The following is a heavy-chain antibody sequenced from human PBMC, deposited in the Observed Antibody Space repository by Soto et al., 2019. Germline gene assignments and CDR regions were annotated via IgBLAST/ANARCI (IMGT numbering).Heavy chain of an antibody. Sequence: SETLSLTCAVYGGSFSGYYWSWIRQPPGKGPEWIGEINHSGSTNYNPSLKSRVTISVDTSKNQFSLKLSSVTAADTAVYYCATAGIDYDILTGYYLGGYYFDYWGQGTLVTV. J-gene: IGHJ4*02. CDR1: GGSFSGYY. V-gene: IGHV4-34*01. CDR2: INHSGST. D-gene: IGHD3-9*01. CDR3: ATAGIDYDILTGYYLGGYYFDY.